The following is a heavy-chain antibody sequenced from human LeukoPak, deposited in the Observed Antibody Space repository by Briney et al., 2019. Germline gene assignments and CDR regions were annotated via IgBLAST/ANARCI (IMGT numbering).Heavy chain of an antibody. CDR3: ARDDALGDNALDI. Sequence: GGSLRLFCAASGFTFSRYDMHGVRQAPGEGLEGVAVILNDGSQEKYADSVKGRFTISRDNSKNTLFLQMNSLRAEDTAVYYCARDDALGDNALDIWGQGTMVTVSS. CDR2: ILNDGSQE. CDR1: GFTFSRYD. V-gene: IGHV3-33*01. D-gene: IGHD3-16*01. J-gene: IGHJ3*02.